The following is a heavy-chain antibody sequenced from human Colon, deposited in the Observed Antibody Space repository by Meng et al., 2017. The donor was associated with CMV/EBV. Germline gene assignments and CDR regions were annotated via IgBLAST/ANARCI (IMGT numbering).Heavy chain of an antibody. CDR2: IHSGGTQPT. J-gene: IGHJ5*01. CDR3: ATRGT. V-gene: IGHV3-66*01. CDR1: GFSVSSDI. D-gene: IGHD5-24*01. Sequence: EVQLVQSGGGLVQPGGSLRLSCAASGFSVSSDIITWVRQTPGKGLEWVSIIHSGGTQPTFYADSVKGRFTISRDNSKESLYLQMNSLRVEDTAVYYCATRGTWGHGPLVTVYS.